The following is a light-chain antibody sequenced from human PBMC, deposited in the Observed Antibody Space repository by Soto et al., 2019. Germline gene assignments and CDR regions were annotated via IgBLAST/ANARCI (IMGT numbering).Light chain of an antibody. V-gene: IGKV3-15*01. J-gene: IGKJ4*01. Sequence: EIVMTQSPATLSVSAGXRATLSCRASQGVGGNLAWYQQKPGQAPRLLIYGGSTRATGIPARFSGRGFGTEFILTISSLKSEDFAVYYCQQYNNWPLLTFRGGTKVDIK. CDR1: QGVGGN. CDR3: QQYNNWPLLT. CDR2: GGS.